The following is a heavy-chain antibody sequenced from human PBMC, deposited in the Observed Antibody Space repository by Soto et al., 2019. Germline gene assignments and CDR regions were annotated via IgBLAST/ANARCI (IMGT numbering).Heavy chain of an antibody. D-gene: IGHD6-13*01. CDR1: GFTFSSYW. Sequence: EVQLVESGGGLVQPGGSLRLSCAASGFTFSSYWMHWVRQVPGKGLVWVSRTNSDGSSTSHADSVKGRFTISRDNTKNTVYLQMNSLRDEDTAVYYCARSPKAARGHFDYWGQGILVTVSS. J-gene: IGHJ4*02. CDR3: ARSPKAARGHFDY. V-gene: IGHV3-74*01. CDR2: TNSDGSST.